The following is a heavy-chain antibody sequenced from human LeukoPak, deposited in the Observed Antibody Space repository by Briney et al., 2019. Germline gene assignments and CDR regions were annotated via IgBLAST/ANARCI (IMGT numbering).Heavy chain of an antibody. V-gene: IGHV4-4*07. J-gene: IGHJ4*02. CDR2: IYPSGGT. CDR1: GGSISGFY. D-gene: IGHD4-17*01. CDR3: AREYGDLDY. Sequence: KPSETLSLTCIVSGGSISGFYWSWIRQPPGKGLEWIGRIYPSGGTNYNPSLKSRVTMSTDTSKNQFSLKLRSVTAADTAVYYCAREYGDLDYWGQGTLVTVSS.